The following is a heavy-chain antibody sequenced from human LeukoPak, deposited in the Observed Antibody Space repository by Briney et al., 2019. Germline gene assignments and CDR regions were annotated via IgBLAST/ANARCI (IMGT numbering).Heavy chain of an antibody. CDR2: IYYSVST. Sequence: IWSIYYSVSTYYNPSLKSRVTISVDTSKNQFSLKLSSVTAADTAVYYCARRYSSSWYYFDYWGQGTLVIVSS. CDR3: ARRYSSSWYYFDY. J-gene: IGHJ4*02. D-gene: IGHD6-13*01. V-gene: IGHV4-39*01.